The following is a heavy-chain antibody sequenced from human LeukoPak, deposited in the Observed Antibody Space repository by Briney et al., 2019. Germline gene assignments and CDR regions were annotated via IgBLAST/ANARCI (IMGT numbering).Heavy chain of an antibody. CDR2: IKQGGSEK. CDR3: ARLVERGGYDCMDY. Sequence: GGSLRLSCAASGFTFSSYWMSWVRQAPGKGLEWVANIKQGGSEKYYVDSVKGRFTISRDNAKNSLYLQMNSLRAEDTAVYYCARLVERGGYDCMDYWGQGTLVTVSS. D-gene: IGHD5-12*01. V-gene: IGHV3-7*01. CDR1: GFTFSSYW. J-gene: IGHJ4*02.